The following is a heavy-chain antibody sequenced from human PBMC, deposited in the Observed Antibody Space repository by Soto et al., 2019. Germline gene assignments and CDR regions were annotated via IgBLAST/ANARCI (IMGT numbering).Heavy chain of an antibody. Sequence: QVQLVESGGGVVQPGRSLRLSCAASGFTFSSYGMHWVRQAPGKGLEWVAVISYDGSNKYYADSVKGRFTISRDNSKNTLYLQMNSLRAEDTAVYYCAKFSSGSYFDYWGQGTLVTVSS. D-gene: IGHD6-19*01. CDR3: AKFSSGSYFDY. CDR1: GFTFSSYG. CDR2: ISYDGSNK. V-gene: IGHV3-30*18. J-gene: IGHJ4*02.